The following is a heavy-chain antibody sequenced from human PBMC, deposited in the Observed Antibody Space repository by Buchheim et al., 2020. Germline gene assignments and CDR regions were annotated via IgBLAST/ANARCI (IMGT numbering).Heavy chain of an antibody. CDR3: ARDASSSSQELRWYFEL. V-gene: IGHV3-30*04. CDR1: GFTFSSYA. CDR2: ISYDGSNK. D-gene: IGHD6-6*01. Sequence: QVQLVESGGGVVQPGRSLRRSCAASGFTFSSYAMHWVRQAPGKGLEWVEVISYDGSNKYYADYVKGRFTISRDNSKNKLYLQMNSLRAEDTAVYYCARDASSSSQELRWYFELWGRGTL. J-gene: IGHJ2*01.